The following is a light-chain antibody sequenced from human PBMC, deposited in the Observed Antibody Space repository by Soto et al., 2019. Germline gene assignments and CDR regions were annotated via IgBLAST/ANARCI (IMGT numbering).Light chain of an antibody. CDR1: QSISSW. CDR3: QQYNSYSST. CDR2: KAS. Sequence: DIQMTQSPSTLSASVGDRVTITCRASQSISSWLAWYQQKPGKAPKLLIYKASSLESGVPSRFSGRGSGTEFTLTNSSLQPDDVAPYYCQQYNSYSSTFGQGTKVEIK. J-gene: IGKJ1*01. V-gene: IGKV1-5*03.